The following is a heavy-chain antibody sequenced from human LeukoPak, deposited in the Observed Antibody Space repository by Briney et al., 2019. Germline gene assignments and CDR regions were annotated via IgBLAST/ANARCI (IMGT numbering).Heavy chain of an antibody. V-gene: IGHV3-33*01. CDR2: IWFDGSHT. D-gene: IGHD1-26*01. CDR1: GFTLSSYG. Sequence: GTSLRLSCAASGFTLSSYGMHWVRQAPGKGLEWVALIWFDGSHTYYGDSVKGRFTISRDTSGNTLYLQMNSLRAEDTAVYYCARDRAWRYFDYWGQGTLVTVSS. J-gene: IGHJ4*02. CDR3: ARDRAWRYFDY.